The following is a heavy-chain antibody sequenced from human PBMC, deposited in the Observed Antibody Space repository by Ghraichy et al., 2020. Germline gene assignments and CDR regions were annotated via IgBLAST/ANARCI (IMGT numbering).Heavy chain of an antibody. CDR2: ISSNGGST. Sequence: GGSLRLSCSASGFTFSSYAMHWVRQAPGKGLEYVSAISSNGGSTYYADSVKGRFTISRDNSKNTLYLQMSSLRAEDTAVYYCVKTIVVVPAARLDNWNYAIFDYWGQGTLVTVSS. D-gene: IGHD2-2*01. CDR3: VKTIVVVPAARLDNWNYAIFDY. CDR1: GFTFSSYA. V-gene: IGHV3-64D*06. J-gene: IGHJ4*02.